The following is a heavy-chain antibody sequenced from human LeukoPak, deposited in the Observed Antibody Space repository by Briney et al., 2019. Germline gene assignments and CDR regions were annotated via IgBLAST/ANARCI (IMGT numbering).Heavy chain of an antibody. Sequence: ASVKVSCKASGYTFSGFYINWVRQAPGQGLEWMGWINPKNGDTHYAQDFLGRVTMTRDTSISTAYMELSRLTSDDTAVYYCARGLGTYPEIPLDYWGQGTLVAVSS. CDR3: ARGLGTYPEIPLDY. J-gene: IGHJ4*02. V-gene: IGHV1-2*02. CDR1: GYTFSGFY. D-gene: IGHD3-16*02. CDR2: INPKNGDT.